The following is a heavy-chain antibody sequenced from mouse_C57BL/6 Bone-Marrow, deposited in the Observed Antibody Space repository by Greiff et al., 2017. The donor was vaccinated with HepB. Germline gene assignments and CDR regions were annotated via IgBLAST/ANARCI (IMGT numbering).Heavy chain of an antibody. Sequence: EVKLLESGPDLVKPSQSLSLTCSVTGYSITSGYYWNWIRQFPGNKLEWMGYISYDGSNNYNPSLKNRIYSPRDTSKNQFFLKLNSVTTEDTATYYCARDRGITTVVAPCDYWGQGTTLTVSS. CDR2: ISYDGSN. V-gene: IGHV3-6*01. CDR3: ARDRGITTVVAPCDY. CDR1: GYSITSGYY. J-gene: IGHJ2*01. D-gene: IGHD1-1*01.